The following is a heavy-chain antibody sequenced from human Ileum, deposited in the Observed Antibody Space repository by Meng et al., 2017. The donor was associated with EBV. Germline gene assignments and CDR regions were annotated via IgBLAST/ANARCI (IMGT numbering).Heavy chain of an antibody. V-gene: IGHV4-4*02. D-gene: IGHD2-8*01. CDR2: IHHTRGP. CDR1: GDSISNEHW. J-gene: IGHJ4*02. Sequence: QVSVEGLGPGLVGPSGTLSLTCSVSGDSISNEHWCSWVRQSPGKGLEWIGEIHHTRGPNYNPSLKSRVIISVDKSNNHFSLRLSAVTAADTAVYYCASNGAFSLDHWGQGTLVTVSS. CDR3: ASNGAFSLDH.